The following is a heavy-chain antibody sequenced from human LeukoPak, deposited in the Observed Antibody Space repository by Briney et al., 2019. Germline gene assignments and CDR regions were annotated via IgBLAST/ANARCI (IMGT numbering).Heavy chain of an antibody. CDR2: IYYSGST. V-gene: IGHV4-39*07. CDR1: GGSISSSSYY. D-gene: IGHD6-19*01. Sequence: PSETLSPTCTVSGGSISSSSYYWGWIRQPPGKGLEWIGSIYYSGSTYYNPSLKSRVTMSVDTSKNQFSLKLSSVTAADTAVYYCARVSVAGTYYYMDVWGKGTTVTISS. J-gene: IGHJ6*03. CDR3: ARVSVAGTYYYMDV.